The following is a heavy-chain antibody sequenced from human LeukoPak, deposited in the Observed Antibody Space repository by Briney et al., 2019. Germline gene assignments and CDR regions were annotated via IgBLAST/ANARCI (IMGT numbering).Heavy chain of an antibody. CDR2: INPNSGGT. J-gene: IGHJ6*02. V-gene: IGHV1-2*02. CDR1: GYTFTGYY. Sequence: ASVKVSCKASGYTFTGYYMHWVRQAPGQGLEWMGWINPNSGGTNYAQKFQGRVTMTRDTSISTAYMELSRLRSDDTAVYYCAREIVGAVYYYGMDVWGQGTTVTVSS. D-gene: IGHD1-26*01. CDR3: AREIVGAVYYYGMDV.